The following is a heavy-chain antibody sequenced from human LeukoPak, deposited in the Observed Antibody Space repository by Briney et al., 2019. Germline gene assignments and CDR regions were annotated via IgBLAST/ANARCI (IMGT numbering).Heavy chain of an antibody. CDR1: GGSFSGYY. D-gene: IGHD3-3*01. Sequence: SETLSLTCAVYGGSFSGYYWSWIRQPPGKGLEWIGYIYYSGSTNYNPSLKSRVTISVDTSKNQFSLKLSSVTAADTAVYYCARGGRAFWSGEPYYFDYWGQGTLVTVSS. J-gene: IGHJ4*02. CDR3: ARGGRAFWSGEPYYFDY. CDR2: IYYSGST. V-gene: IGHV4-59*01.